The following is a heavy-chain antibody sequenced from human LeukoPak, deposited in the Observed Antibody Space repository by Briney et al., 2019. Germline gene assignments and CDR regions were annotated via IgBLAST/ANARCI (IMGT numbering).Heavy chain of an antibody. Sequence: ASVKVSCKAPGFSFTSYDINWVRQAPGQGLGWMGWMNPNSGNTRYAQKVQGRITMTRDTSISTAYMELSSLRSEDTAVYYCARGPTLVRGVIMPDSVGGMDVWGQGTTVTVSS. V-gene: IGHV1-8*01. CDR3: ARGPTLVRGVIMPDSVGGMDV. J-gene: IGHJ6*02. CDR2: MNPNSGNT. D-gene: IGHD3-10*01. CDR1: GFSFTSYD.